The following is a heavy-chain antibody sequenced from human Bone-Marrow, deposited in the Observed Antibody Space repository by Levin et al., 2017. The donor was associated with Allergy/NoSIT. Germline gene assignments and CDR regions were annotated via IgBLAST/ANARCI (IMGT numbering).Heavy chain of an antibody. Sequence: GESLKISCAASGFTFSSYSMNWVRQAPGKGLEWVSSISSSSSYIYYADSVKGRFTISRDNAKNSLYLQMNSLRAEDTAVYYCARGGMITVGGVIGNDAFDIWGQGTMVTVSS. CDR1: GFTFSSYS. J-gene: IGHJ3*02. CDR2: ISSSSSYI. CDR3: ARGGMITVGGVIGNDAFDI. D-gene: IGHD3-16*02. V-gene: IGHV3-21*01.